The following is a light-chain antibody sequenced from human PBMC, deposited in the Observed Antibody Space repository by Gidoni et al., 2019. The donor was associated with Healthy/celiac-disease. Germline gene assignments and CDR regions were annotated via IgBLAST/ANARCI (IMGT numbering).Light chain of an antibody. CDR2: KAS. V-gene: IGKV1-5*03. CDR1: QSISSW. J-gene: IGKJ1*01. Sequence: DIQMTQSPPTLPASAGDSVPITCRASQSISSWLACDQQKPGKAPKLLIYKASSLESGVPSRFSGSGAGTEFPLTISSLQPDDFATYYCQQYNSYSETFGQGTKVEIK. CDR3: QQYNSYSET.